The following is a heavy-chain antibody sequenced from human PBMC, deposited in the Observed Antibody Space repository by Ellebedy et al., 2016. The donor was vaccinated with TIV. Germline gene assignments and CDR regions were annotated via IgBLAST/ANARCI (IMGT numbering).Heavy chain of an antibody. D-gene: IGHD3-10*01. CDR1: GYTFTNYG. CDR2: ISAYNGNT. J-gene: IGHJ4*02. Sequence: ASVKVSCKASGYTFTNYGISWVRQAPGQGLEWMGWISAYNGNTNYAQKLQGRVTMTTDTSTSTAYMELRSLRSDDTAVYYCTRSITLVRGTLYDYWGQGTLVTVSS. V-gene: IGHV1-18*04. CDR3: TRSITLVRGTLYDY.